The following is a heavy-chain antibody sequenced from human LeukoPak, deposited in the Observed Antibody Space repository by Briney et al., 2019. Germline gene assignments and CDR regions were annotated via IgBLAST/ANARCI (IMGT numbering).Heavy chain of an antibody. CDR3: AKWRDSYGMDV. Sequence: GGSLRLSCVVSGFSISSHWMSWVRQAPGKGLEWVAVISYDGSNKYYADSVKGRFTISRDNSKNTLYLQMNSLRAEDTAVYYCAKWRDSYGMDVWGQGTTVTVSS. D-gene: IGHD3-3*01. CDR2: ISYDGSNK. J-gene: IGHJ6*02. CDR1: GFSISSHW. V-gene: IGHV3-30*18.